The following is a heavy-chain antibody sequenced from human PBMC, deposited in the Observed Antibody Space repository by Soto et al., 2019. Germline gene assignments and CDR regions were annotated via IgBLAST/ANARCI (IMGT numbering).Heavy chain of an antibody. J-gene: IGHJ4*02. CDR3: ARGARLSSGYLEPYGY. D-gene: IGHD3-22*01. V-gene: IGHV1-69*06. CDR1: GGTFSSYA. Sequence: SVKVSCKASGGTFSSYAISWVRQAPGQGLEWMGGIIPIFGTANYAQKFQGRVTITADKSTSTAYMELSSLRSEDTAVYYCARGARLSSGYLEPYGYWGQGTLVTVSS. CDR2: IIPIFGTA.